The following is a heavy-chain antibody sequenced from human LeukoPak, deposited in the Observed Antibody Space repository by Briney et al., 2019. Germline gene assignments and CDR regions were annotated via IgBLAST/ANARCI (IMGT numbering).Heavy chain of an antibody. J-gene: IGHJ4*02. CDR1: GFTFSSYA. D-gene: IGHD1-26*01. CDR3: AKDPQEWESYFDY. CDR2: IRYDGSNK. V-gene: IGHV3-30*02. Sequence: GGSLRLSCAASGFTFSSYAMSWVCQAPGKGLEWVAFIRYDGSNKYYADSVKGRFTISRDNSKNTVYLQMNSLRAEDTAVYYCAKDPQEWESYFDYWGEGTLVTVSS.